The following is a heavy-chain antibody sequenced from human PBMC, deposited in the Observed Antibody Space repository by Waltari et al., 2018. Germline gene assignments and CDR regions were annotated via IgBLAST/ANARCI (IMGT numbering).Heavy chain of an antibody. J-gene: IGHJ4*02. Sequence: QVQLVQSGAEVKKPGSSVKVSCKASGGTFSSYTISWVRQAPGQGLEWMGRIIPILGIANYAQKFLGRVTITADKSTSTAYMELSSLRSEDTAVYYCASSASTVTPRPYFDYWGQGTLVTVSS. CDR1: GGTFSSYT. CDR3: ASSASTVTPRPYFDY. D-gene: IGHD4-17*01. CDR2: IIPILGIA. V-gene: IGHV1-69*02.